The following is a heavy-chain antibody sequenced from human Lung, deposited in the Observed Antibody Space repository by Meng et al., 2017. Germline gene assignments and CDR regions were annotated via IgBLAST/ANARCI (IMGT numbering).Heavy chain of an antibody. CDR1: GGSFSDYY. J-gene: IGHJ4*02. Sequence: HVGEGRLKTSEIRVSPCVVSGGSFSDYYWSWILQPPGKVLEWIGEINHSGSTNYNPSLESRATISVDTSQNNLSLKLSSVTAADSAVYYCARGPTTMAHDFDYWGQGTLVTASS. D-gene: IGHD4-11*01. V-gene: IGHV4-34*01. CDR3: ARGPTTMAHDFDY. CDR2: INHSGST.